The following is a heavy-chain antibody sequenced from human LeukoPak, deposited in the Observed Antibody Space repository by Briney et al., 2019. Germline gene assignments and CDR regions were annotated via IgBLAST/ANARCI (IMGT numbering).Heavy chain of an antibody. CDR1: GFPFTSYT. CDR3: TTVTMVRDYDY. D-gene: IGHD3-10*01. J-gene: IGHJ4*02. CDR2: IKSKTDGGTT. V-gene: IGHV3-15*01. Sequence: GGSLRLSCAASGFPFTSYTMNWVRQAPGKGLEWVGRIKSKTDGGTTDYAAPVKGRFTISRDDSKNMLYLEMSNLKIEDTAVYYCTTVTMVRDYDYWGQGTLVTVSA.